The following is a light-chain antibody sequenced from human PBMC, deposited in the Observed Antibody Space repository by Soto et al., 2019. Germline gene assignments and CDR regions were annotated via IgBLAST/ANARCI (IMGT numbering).Light chain of an antibody. CDR1: QSVGSSY. V-gene: IGKV3-20*01. J-gene: IGKJ5*01. CDR2: GTS. CDR3: QQYGTSPRVT. Sequence: EIVLTQSPGTLYLSPGERATLSCRASQSVGSSYLAWYQQKPGQAPRLLIHGTSTRATDIPDRFSGSGSETDFTLTISSLEPEDFAVYYCQQYGTSPRVTFGQGTRLEIK.